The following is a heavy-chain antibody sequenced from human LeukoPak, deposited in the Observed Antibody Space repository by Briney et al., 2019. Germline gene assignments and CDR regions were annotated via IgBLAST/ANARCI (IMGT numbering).Heavy chain of an antibody. J-gene: IGHJ4*02. CDR3: VQDSYAISSSGSTFAS. Sequence: GGSLRLSCTVSGFIFEDYAMHWVRQVPGKGLEWVSSITSNSGYVAYADSVKGRFSISRDNAKNSLYLQMNSLRTEDMAVYYCVQDSYAISSSGSTFASWGQGTLVTVSS. CDR1: GFIFEDYA. CDR2: ITSNSGYV. V-gene: IGHV3-9*03. D-gene: IGHD2-2*01.